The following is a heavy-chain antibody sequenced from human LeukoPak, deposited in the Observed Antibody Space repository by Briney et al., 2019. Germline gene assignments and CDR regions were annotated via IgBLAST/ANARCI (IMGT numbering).Heavy chain of an antibody. CDR2: ISGSGGST. Sequence: GGSLRLSCAASGFTFSSYAMSWVRQAPGKGLEWVSAISGSGGSTYYADSVKGRFTISRDNSKNTLYLQMNSLRAEDTAVYYCAKETRYCSSTSCYTDYWGQGTLVTVSS. V-gene: IGHV3-23*01. J-gene: IGHJ4*02. D-gene: IGHD2-2*02. CDR3: AKETRYCSSTSCYTDY. CDR1: GFTFSSYA.